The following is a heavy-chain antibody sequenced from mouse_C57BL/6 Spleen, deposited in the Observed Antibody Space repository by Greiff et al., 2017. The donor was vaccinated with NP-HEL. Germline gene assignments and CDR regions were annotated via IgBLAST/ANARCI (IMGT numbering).Heavy chain of an antibody. CDR2: IHPNSGST. J-gene: IGHJ2*01. CDR1: GYTFTSYW. D-gene: IGHD2-3*01. CDR3: ARGGDGYPYYFDY. V-gene: IGHV1-64*01. Sequence: QVQLQQSGAELVKPGASVKLSCKASGYTFTSYWMHWVKQRPGQGLEWIGMIHPNSGSTNYNEKFKSKATLTVDKSSSTAYMQLSSLTSEDSAVYYCARGGDGYPYYFDYWGQGTTLTVSS.